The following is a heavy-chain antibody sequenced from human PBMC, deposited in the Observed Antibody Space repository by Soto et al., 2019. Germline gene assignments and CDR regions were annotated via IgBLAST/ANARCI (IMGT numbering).Heavy chain of an antibody. V-gene: IGHV3-11*06. Sequence: GGSLRLSCAASGFTFSYYYMSWIRQAPGKGLEWVSYISSSSSYTNYADSVKGRFTISRDNAKNSLYLQMNSLRAEDTAVYYCARDRYYDFWSGYYYGMDVWGQGTTVTVSS. CDR3: ARDRYYDFWSGYYYGMDV. J-gene: IGHJ6*02. CDR1: GFTFSYYY. CDR2: ISSSSSYT. D-gene: IGHD3-3*01.